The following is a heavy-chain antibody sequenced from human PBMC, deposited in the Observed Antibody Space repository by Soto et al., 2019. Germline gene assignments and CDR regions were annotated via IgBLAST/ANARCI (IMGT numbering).Heavy chain of an antibody. V-gene: IGHV3-23*01. D-gene: IGHD3-10*01. J-gene: IGHJ6*02. Sequence: EVQLLESGGGLVQPGGSLRLSCAASGFTFSSYAMSWVRQAPGKGLEWVSALSGSGGSTYYADAVKGRFTISRDNSKNTLYLQMNSLRAEDTAVYYCAKDIDGSGSFPYVYYYYYGMDVWGQGTTVTVSS. CDR3: AKDIDGSGSFPYVYYYYYGMDV. CDR2: LSGSGGST. CDR1: GFTFSSYA.